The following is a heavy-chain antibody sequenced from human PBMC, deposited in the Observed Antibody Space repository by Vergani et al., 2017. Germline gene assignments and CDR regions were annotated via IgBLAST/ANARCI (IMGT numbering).Heavy chain of an antibody. D-gene: IGHD6-13*01. Sequence: QVQLVQSGSELKKPGASVKVSCKASGYTFTSYAMNWVRQAPGQGLEWMGWISAYNGNTNYAQKLQGRVTMTTDTTTSTAYMEVRSLRSDDTAVYYRAMAPPGIAAAGTWFDYWGQGTLVTVSS. J-gene: IGHJ4*02. CDR1: GYTFTSYA. CDR2: ISAYNGNT. CDR3: AMAPPGIAAAGTWFDY. V-gene: IGHV1-18*01.